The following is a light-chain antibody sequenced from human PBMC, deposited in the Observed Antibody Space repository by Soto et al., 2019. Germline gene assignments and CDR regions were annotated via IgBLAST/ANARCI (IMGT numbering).Light chain of an antibody. CDR2: EDT. V-gene: IGLV2-23*01. CDR1: SSDVGNYNL. CDR3: CSYAGSSTMT. J-gene: IGLJ7*01. Sequence: QSVLSQPASVSGSRGQSITISCTGTSSDVGNYNLVSWYQQYPVKAPKLMIFEDTKRPSGVSHRFSGSKSGNTASLTIAGLQPEDAADYYCCSYAGSSTMTFGGGTQLTVL.